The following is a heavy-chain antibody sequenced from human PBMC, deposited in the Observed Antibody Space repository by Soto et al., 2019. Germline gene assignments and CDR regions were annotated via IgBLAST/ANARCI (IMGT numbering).Heavy chain of an antibody. CDR1: GYTFTSYG. CDR3: ARAFEYSYGNWFDP. Sequence: APVKVSCKASGYTFTSYGISWVRQAPGQGLEWMGRISAYSGSTNYAQKFQGRVTMTRDTSTSTVYMELSSLRSEDTAVYYCARAFEYSYGNWFDPWGQGTLVTVSS. CDR2: ISAYSGST. D-gene: IGHD5-18*01. V-gene: IGHV1-18*01. J-gene: IGHJ5*02.